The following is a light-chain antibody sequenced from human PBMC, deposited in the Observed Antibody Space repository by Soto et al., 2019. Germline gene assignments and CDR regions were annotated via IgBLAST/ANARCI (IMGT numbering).Light chain of an antibody. CDR3: QQYNSYSEA. CDR1: QTISSW. J-gene: IGKJ1*01. CDR2: KAS. V-gene: IGKV1-5*03. Sequence: DIQITQSPSTLSASSADRVTLTCWASQTISSWLAWYQQKPGQAPKLLIYKASTLNSGVPARFSGSGSGTEFTLTISSLQPDDFATYYCQQYNSYSEAFGQGTKVDI.